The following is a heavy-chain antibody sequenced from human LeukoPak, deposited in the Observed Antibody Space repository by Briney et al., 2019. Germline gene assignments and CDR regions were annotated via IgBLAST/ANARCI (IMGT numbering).Heavy chain of an antibody. CDR3: ARAKRPLGSYYYDY. D-gene: IGHD1-26*01. Sequence: GASVKVSCKASGGTFSSYAISWVRQAPGQGLEWMGRIIPIFGTANYAQKFQGRVTITTDESTSTAYMELSSLRSEDTAVYYCARAKRPLGSYYYDYWGQGTLVTVSS. CDR2: IIPIFGTA. J-gene: IGHJ4*02. CDR1: GGTFSSYA. V-gene: IGHV1-69*05.